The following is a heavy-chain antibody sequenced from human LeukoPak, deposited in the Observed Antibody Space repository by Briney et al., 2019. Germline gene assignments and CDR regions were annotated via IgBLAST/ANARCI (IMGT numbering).Heavy chain of an antibody. CDR3: ALTPGYSSGWYPGMDV. D-gene: IGHD6-19*01. V-gene: IGHV1-69*01. Sequence: GASVKVSCKASGGTFSSYAISWVRQAPGQGLEWMGGIIPIFGTANYAQKFQGRVTITADESTSTAYMELSSLRSEDTAVYYCALTPGYSSGWYPGMDVWAKGPRSPSP. CDR1: GGTFSSYA. J-gene: IGHJ6*02. CDR2: IIPIFGTA.